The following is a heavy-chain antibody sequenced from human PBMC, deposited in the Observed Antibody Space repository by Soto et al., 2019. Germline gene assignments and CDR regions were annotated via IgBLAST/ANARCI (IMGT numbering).Heavy chain of an antibody. Sequence: QVQLVESGGGVVQPGRSLRLSCAASGFTFSSYGMHWVRQAPGKGLEWVAVISYDGSNKYYADSVKGRFTISRDNSKNTRYLQMNSLRAEDTAVYYCASAAGYFDYWGQGTLVTVSS. V-gene: IGHV3-30*03. CDR3: ASAAGYFDY. CDR2: ISYDGSNK. D-gene: IGHD6-19*01. J-gene: IGHJ4*02. CDR1: GFTFSSYG.